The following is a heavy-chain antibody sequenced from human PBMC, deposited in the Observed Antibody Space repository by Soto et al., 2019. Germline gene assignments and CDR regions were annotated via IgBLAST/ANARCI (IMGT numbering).Heavy chain of an antibody. J-gene: IGHJ6*02. Sequence: SVKVSCKASGGTFSSYAISWVRQAPGQGLEWMGGIIPIFGTANYAQKFQGRVTITADESTSTAYMELSSLRSEDTAVYYCARDSYGYGDYYYYGMDVWGQGTLVTVSS. D-gene: IGHD5-18*01. CDR2: IIPIFGTA. CDR3: ARDSYGYGDYYYYGMDV. CDR1: GGTFSSYA. V-gene: IGHV1-69*13.